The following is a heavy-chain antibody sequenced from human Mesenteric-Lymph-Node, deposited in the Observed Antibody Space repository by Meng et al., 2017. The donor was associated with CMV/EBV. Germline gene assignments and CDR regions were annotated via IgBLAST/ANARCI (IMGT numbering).Heavy chain of an antibody. CDR1: GFTFRNYV. V-gene: IGHV3-23*01. CDR3: AKASVYCTSTRCSKYFQH. D-gene: IGHD2-2*01. J-gene: IGHJ1*01. Sequence: GESLKISCAASGFTFRNYVMSWVRQAPGKGLEWVSGISGSGDSTFYADSVKGRFIISRDNSKNTLYLQMASLRADDTAVYYCAKASVYCTSTRCSKYFQHWGQGSLVTVSS. CDR2: ISGSGDST.